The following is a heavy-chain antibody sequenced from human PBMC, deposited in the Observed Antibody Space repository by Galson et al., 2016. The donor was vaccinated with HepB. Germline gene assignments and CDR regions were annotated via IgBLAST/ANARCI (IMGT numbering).Heavy chain of an antibody. J-gene: IGHJ6*02. CDR2: ISGSTANT. D-gene: IGHD6-19*01. V-gene: IGHV3-23*01. CDR1: EFTFSNYA. CDR3: ARAPIEVDGMRHYYYGMDV. Sequence: SLRLSCAGSEFTFSNYAMNWVRQAPGKGLEWVSGISGSTANTYYAASVKGSFTISRDNSKNTLYLQMNSLRAEDTAVYYCARAPIEVDGMRHYYYGMDVWGQGTTVTVSS.